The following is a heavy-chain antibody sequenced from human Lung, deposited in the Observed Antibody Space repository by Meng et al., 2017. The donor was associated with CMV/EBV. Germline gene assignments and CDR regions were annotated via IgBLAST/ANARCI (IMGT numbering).Heavy chain of an antibody. D-gene: IGHD2-2*02. J-gene: IGHJ6*02. CDR2: INHSGST. CDR3: ARELGYCSSTSCYTYYYYGMDV. CDR1: GGSFSGYY. Sequence: YGGSFSGYYWSWIRQPPGKGLEWIGEINHSGSTNYNPSLKSRVTISVDTSKNQFSLKLSSVTAADTAVYYCARELGYCSSTSCYTYYYYGMDVXGQGXTVTVSS. V-gene: IGHV4-34*01.